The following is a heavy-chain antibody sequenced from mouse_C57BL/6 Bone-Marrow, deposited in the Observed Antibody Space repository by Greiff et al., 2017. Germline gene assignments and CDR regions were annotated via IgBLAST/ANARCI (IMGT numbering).Heavy chain of an antibody. Sequence: QVQLKESGAELVRPGASVTLSCKASGYTFTDYEMHWVKQTPVHGLEWIGAIDPETGGTAYNQKFKGKAILTADKSSSKAYMELRSLTSEDSAVYYCTQGAMDYWGQGTSVTVSS. J-gene: IGHJ4*01. CDR1: GYTFTDYE. V-gene: IGHV1-15*01. CDR3: TQGAMDY. CDR2: IDPETGGT.